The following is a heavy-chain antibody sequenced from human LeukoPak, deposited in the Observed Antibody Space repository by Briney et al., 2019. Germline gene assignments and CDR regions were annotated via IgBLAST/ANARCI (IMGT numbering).Heavy chain of an antibody. CDR1: GFTFSDYY. CDR3: AVTSYGSGSYVDS. D-gene: IGHD3-10*01. V-gene: IGHV3-11*04. Sequence: GGSLRLSCAASGFTFSDYYMSWIRQAPGKGLEWVSYISSSGSTIYYADSVKGRFTISRDNSKNTLYLQMNSLRAEDTAVYYCAVTSYGSGSYVDSWGQGTLVTVSS. J-gene: IGHJ5*01. CDR2: ISSSGSTI.